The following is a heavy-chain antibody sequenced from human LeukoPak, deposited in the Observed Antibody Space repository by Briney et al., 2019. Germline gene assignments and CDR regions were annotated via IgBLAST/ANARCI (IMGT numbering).Heavy chain of an antibody. CDR2: INHSGST. CDR3: ARVRGGVVVPAAMHYYYGMDV. D-gene: IGHD2-2*01. CDR1: GGSFSGYY. J-gene: IGHJ6*04. V-gene: IGHV4-34*01. Sequence: SETLSLTCAVYGGSFSGYYWSWIRQPPGKGLEWIGEINHSGSTNYNPSLKSRVTISVDTSKNQFSLKLSSVTAADTAVYYCARVRGGVVVPAAMHYYYGMDVWGKETTVTVSS.